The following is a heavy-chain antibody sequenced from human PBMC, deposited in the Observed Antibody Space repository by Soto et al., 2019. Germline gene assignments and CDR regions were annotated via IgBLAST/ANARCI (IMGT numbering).Heavy chain of an antibody. CDR1: GDSVSSNSAG. CDR2: TYYRSKWYY. V-gene: IGHV6-1*01. D-gene: IGHD1-26*01. Sequence: SLTCAITGDSVSSNSAGWSWVRQSPSRGLEWLGRTYYRSKWYYEYAVSVRGRITINPDTSKNQYSLQLNSVTPEDTAVYFCARGEQYSGRIFDYWGQGTMVTVYS. CDR3: ARGEQYSGRIFDY. J-gene: IGHJ4*01.